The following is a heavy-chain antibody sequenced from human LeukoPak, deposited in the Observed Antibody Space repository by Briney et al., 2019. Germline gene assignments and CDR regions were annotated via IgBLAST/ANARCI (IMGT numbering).Heavy chain of an antibody. CDR3: AKDYSGDRNAFDI. CDR1: GFTFDDYA. Sequence: GGSLRLSCAASGFTFDDYAMHWVRQAPGKGLEWVSGVSWNSGGIGYADSVKGRFTISRDNAKNSLYLQMNSLRAEDTALYYCAKDYSGDRNAFDIWGQGTMVTVSS. D-gene: IGHD7-27*01. CDR2: VSWNSGGI. V-gene: IGHV3-9*01. J-gene: IGHJ3*02.